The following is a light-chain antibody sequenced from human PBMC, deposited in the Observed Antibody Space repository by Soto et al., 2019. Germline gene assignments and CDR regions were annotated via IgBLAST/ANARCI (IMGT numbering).Light chain of an antibody. J-gene: IGKJ3*01. V-gene: IGKV1-27*01. CDR1: QGIRNY. CDR3: QKCNSAPLT. Sequence: DIQMTQSPSSLSASVGDRVTITCRASQGIRNYLAWYQQKPGKVPKLLIYAASTLQSGVPSRFSGSGSGTDFTLTISSLQPEDVATYYCQKCNSAPLTFGPGTKVDIK. CDR2: AAS.